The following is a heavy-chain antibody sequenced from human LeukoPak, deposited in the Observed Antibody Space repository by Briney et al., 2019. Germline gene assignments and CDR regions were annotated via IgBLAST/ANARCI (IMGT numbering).Heavy chain of an antibody. CDR2: IYYSGST. J-gene: IGHJ4*02. D-gene: IGHD6-13*01. CDR3: ARVIRSSDHHDY. CDR1: GGSISSYY. V-gene: IGHV4-59*01. Sequence: SETLSLTCTVSGGSISSYYWSWIRQPPGKGLEWIGYIYYSGSTNYNPSLKSRVTISVDTSKNQFSLKLSSVTAADTAVYYCARVIRSSDHHDYWGQGTLVTVSS.